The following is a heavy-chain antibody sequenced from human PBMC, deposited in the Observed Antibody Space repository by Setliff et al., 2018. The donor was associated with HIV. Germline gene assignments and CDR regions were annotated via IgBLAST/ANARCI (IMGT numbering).Heavy chain of an antibody. D-gene: IGHD3-10*01. CDR1: GYTFTTYY. CDR2: INPGGGNT. J-gene: IGHJ6*03. CDR3: ARGLRGVIKGRYYYMDV. V-gene: IGHV1-46*01. Sequence: ASVKVSCKASGYTFTTYYIHWMRQAPGQGLEWLAVINPGGGNTNYAQKLQGRVTVTRDTSTSTAYMELSSLRSEDTAVYYCARGLRGVIKGRYYYMDVWGKGTTVTVS.